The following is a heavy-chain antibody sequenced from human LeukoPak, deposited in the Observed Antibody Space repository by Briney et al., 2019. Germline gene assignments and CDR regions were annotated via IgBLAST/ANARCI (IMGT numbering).Heavy chain of an antibody. CDR1: DYNFTSYG. D-gene: IGHD6-6*01. V-gene: IGHV1-18*01. CDR2: ISAYNGNT. CDR3: ARDGEYSSSWSPPPDYYGMDV. Sequence: ASVKVSCKASDYNFTSYGISWVRQAPGQGLEWMGWISAYNGNTNYAQKLQGRVTMTTDTSTSTAYMELRSLRSDDTAVYYCARDGEYSSSWSPPPDYYGMDVWGQGTTVTVSS. J-gene: IGHJ6*02.